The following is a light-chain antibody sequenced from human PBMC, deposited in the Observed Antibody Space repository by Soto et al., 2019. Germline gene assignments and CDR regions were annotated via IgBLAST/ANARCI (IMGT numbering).Light chain of an antibody. V-gene: IGKV1-5*01. J-gene: IGKJ4*01. CDR2: DAS. CDR3: QQYNSYADT. CDR1: QSISSW. Sequence: DSQMTESPSTLSPCVGDRGTITCRASQSISSWLAWYQQKPGKAPKRLSYDASSLESGFPSMFSGSGSGTEFTLPMSSLQPADFATYDCQQYNSYADTFAGGTKV.